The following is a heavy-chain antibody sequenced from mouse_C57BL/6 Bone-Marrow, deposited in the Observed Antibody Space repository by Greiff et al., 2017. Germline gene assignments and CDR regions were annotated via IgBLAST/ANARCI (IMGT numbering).Heavy chain of an antibody. CDR2: IWRGGST. CDR3: AKRDYSNPYAMDY. Sequence: QVQLQQSGPGLVQPSQSLSITCTVSGFSLTSYGVHWVRQSPGKGLEWLGGIWRGGSTDYNAAFMSRLSITKDNSKSQVFFKMNSLQADDTAIYYCAKRDYSNPYAMDYWGQGTSVTVSS. D-gene: IGHD2-5*01. CDR1: GFSLTSYG. J-gene: IGHJ4*01. V-gene: IGHV2-5*01.